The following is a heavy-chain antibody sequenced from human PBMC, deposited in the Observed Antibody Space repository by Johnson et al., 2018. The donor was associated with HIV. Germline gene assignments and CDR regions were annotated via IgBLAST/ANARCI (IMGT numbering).Heavy chain of an antibody. CDR2: IGTAGDT. V-gene: IGHV3-13*01. CDR1: GFTFSSYD. J-gene: IGHJ3*02. Sequence: PGGSLRLSCAASGFTFSSYDMHWVRQATGKGLEWVSAIGTAGDTYYPGSVKGRFTISRENAKNSLYLQMNSLTAEDTAVYYRTTGRVVGTLLGGAAFDIWGQGTMVTVSS. D-gene: IGHD2-21*02. CDR3: TTGRVVGTLLGGAAFDI.